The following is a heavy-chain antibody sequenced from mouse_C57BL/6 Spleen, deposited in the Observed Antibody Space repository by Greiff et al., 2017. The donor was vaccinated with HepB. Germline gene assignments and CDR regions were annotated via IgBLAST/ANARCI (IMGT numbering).Heavy chain of an antibody. J-gene: IGHJ3*01. D-gene: IGHD2-3*01. CDR2: ISYDGSN. Sequence: EVQRVESGPGLVKPSQSLSLTCSVTGYSITSGYYWNWIRQFPGNKLEWMGYISYDGSNNYNPSLKNRISITRDTSKNQFFLKLNSVTTEDTATYYCARDRMGTWFAYWGQGTLVTVSA. CDR1: GYSITSGYY. V-gene: IGHV3-6*01. CDR3: ARDRMGTWFAY.